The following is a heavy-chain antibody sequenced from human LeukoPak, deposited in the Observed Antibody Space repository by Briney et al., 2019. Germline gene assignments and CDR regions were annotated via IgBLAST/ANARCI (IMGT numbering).Heavy chain of an antibody. Sequence: GGSLRLSCAAPGFTFSSYWMTWVRQAPGKGLEWVANINQDGNEKYYVDSVKGRFTISRDNAKNSLYLQMNSLRAEDTAVYYCARSLGYCSGGSCYPFDYWGQGTLVTVSS. CDR2: INQDGNEK. J-gene: IGHJ4*02. CDR3: ARSLGYCSGGSCYPFDY. CDR1: GFTFSSYW. D-gene: IGHD2-15*01. V-gene: IGHV3-7*01.